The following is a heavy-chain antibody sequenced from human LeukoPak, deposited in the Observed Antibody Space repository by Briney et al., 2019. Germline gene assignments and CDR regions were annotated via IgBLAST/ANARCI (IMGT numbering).Heavy chain of an antibody. CDR3: ATLIGTTWYFDY. D-gene: IGHD1-7*01. Sequence: ASVKVSYKVSGYTLTELSMHWVRQAPGKGLEWMGGFDPEDGETIYAQKFQGRVTMTEDTSTDTAYMELSSLRSEDTAVYYCATLIGTTWYFDYWGQGTLVTVSS. V-gene: IGHV1-24*01. J-gene: IGHJ4*02. CDR2: FDPEDGET. CDR1: GYTLTELS.